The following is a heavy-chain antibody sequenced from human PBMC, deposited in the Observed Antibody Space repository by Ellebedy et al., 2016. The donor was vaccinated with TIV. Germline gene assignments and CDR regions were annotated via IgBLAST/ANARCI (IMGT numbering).Heavy chain of an antibody. V-gene: IGHV3-21*01. D-gene: IGHD2-8*01. CDR3: AREGLLEDTKSSATDAFDL. J-gene: IGHJ3*01. CDR1: GFTFRRHT. CDR2: LSSNSYYI. Sequence: PGGSLRLSCAASGFTFRRHTMAWVRQALGKGLEYASSLSSNSYYIYYGEPAMRRFTISRDNVKNSLFLQMNRLKADDTAVYYCAREGLLEDTKSSATDAFDLWGQGTMIIVSS.